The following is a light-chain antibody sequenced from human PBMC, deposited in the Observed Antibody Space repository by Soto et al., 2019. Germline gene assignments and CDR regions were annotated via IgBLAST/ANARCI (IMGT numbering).Light chain of an antibody. CDR1: SSDVGGYNY. CDR3: SSYTSSSTR. CDR2: EVS. J-gene: IGLJ3*02. V-gene: IGLV2-14*01. Sequence: QSALTQPASVSGSPGQSITISCTGTSSDVGGYNYVSWYQQHPGKAPKLMIYEVSNRPSGVSKRFSGSKSGNTASLTISGLQAEDEADYYCSSYTSSSTRFGGGTQLTVL.